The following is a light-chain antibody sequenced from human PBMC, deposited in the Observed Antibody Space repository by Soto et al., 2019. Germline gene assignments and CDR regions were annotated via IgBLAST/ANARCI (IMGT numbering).Light chain of an antibody. Sequence: EIVLTQSPGTLSLSPVERATLSCMATESVVSNYLAWYQLKPGQAPRLLIYAASTRAAGIPARFSGSGSGTDLTLTISSLQSEDFAVYYCQQYYDWPITFGQGTRLEIK. J-gene: IGKJ5*01. V-gene: IGKV3-15*01. CDR3: QQYYDWPIT. CDR1: ESVVSN. CDR2: AAS.